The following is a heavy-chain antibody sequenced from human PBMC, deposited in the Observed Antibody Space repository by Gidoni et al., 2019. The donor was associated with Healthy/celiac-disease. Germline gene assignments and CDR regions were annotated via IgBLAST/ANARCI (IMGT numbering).Heavy chain of an antibody. CDR2: IWYDGSNK. CDR3: AIDAGIDRARSIDY. CDR1: GFTFRSEG. D-gene: IGHD1-26*01. J-gene: IGHJ4*02. V-gene: IGHV3-33*01. Sequence: QVQLVESGGGVVLPGRSLRLYCAASGFTFRSEGMHWVRQAPGQGLEWGAVIWYDGSNKYYSESVKGRFTISRDNSKNTLYLQMNSLRAEDTAVYYCAIDAGIDRARSIDYWGQGTLVTVAS.